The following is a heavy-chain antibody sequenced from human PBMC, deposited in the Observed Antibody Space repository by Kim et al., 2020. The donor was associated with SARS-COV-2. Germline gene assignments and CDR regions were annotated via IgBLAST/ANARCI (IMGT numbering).Heavy chain of an antibody. CDR2: IYYSGST. J-gene: IGHJ4*02. V-gene: IGHV4-39*01. CDR3: ARHVLLWFGVGIAVAGQFDY. Sequence: SETLSLTCTVSGGSISSSSYYWGWIRQPPGKGLEWIGSIYYSGSTYYNPSLKSRVTISVDTSKNQFSLKLSSVTAADTAVYYCARHVLLWFGVGIAVAGQFDYWGQGTLVTVSS. D-gene: IGHD3-10*01. CDR1: GGSISSSSYY.